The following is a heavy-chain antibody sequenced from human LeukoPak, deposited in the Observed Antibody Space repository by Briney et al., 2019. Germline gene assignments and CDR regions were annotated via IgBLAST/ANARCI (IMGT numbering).Heavy chain of an antibody. J-gene: IGHJ4*02. Sequence: GGSPRLSCSASGFTFSSYAMHWVRQAPGKGLEYVSSISTNGGTTYYADSVKGRFTISRDNSKNTLYLQMSSLRPEDTAVYYCVKDRYNCDYFDHWGQGTLVTVSS. CDR2: ISTNGGTT. CDR1: GFTFSSYA. CDR3: VKDRYNCDYFDH. V-gene: IGHV3-64D*06. D-gene: IGHD1-1*01.